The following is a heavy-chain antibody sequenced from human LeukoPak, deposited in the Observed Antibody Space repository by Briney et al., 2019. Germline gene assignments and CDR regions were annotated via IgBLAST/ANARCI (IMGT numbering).Heavy chain of an antibody. D-gene: IGHD4-17*01. Sequence: SETLSLTCTVSGGSISSYYWSWIRQPPGKGLEWIGYIYYSGSTNYNPSLKSRVTISVDTSKNQFSLKLSSVTAADTAVYYCAGLTTVTNHFDYWGQGTLVTVSS. J-gene: IGHJ4*02. V-gene: IGHV4-59*01. CDR1: GGSISSYY. CDR3: AGLTTVTNHFDY. CDR2: IYYSGST.